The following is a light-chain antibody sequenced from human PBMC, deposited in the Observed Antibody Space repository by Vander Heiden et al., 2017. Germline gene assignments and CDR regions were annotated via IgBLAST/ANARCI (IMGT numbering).Light chain of an antibody. CDR1: QSVGSSY. CDR3: QQYGGSPPYT. V-gene: IGKV3-20*01. Sequence: EIVLTQSPGTLSLSPGERATLSCRASQSVGSSYLAWYQQKPGQAPRLLIYGASSRATGIPDRFSGSGSGTDFTLTITTLEPEDFAVYYCQQYGGSPPYTFGQGTKLEIE. J-gene: IGKJ2*01. CDR2: GAS.